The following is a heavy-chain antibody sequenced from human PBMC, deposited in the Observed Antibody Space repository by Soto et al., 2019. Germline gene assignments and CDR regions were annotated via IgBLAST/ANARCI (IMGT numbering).Heavy chain of an antibody. CDR2: INSGGRT. CDR3: ARDGYYSDTSGRRRREAFDI. V-gene: IGHV3-66*01. CDR1: GFSVSSDY. J-gene: IGHJ3*02. Sequence: EVQLVESGGDLVQHGGSLRLSCAASGFSVSSDYMSWVRQAPGKGLEWVSLINSGGRTYYAGSVQGRFSVSRDKPSNTLHLQMNSLRAEDTALYYCARDGYYSDTSGRRRREAFDIWGLGTMVTVSS. D-gene: IGHD3-22*01.